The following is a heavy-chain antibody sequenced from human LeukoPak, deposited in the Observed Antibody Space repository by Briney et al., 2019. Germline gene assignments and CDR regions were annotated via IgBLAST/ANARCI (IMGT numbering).Heavy chain of an antibody. CDR3: TRGAGWLIDY. CDR1: GGSISSFY. J-gene: IGHJ4*02. D-gene: IGHD3-16*01. Sequence: SETLSLTCTVSGGSISSFYWTWIRQPPGKGLEWIGYFYNSGRSTYNPSLKSRVTISADTSKNHFSLKLNSVTTADTAVYYCTRGAGWLIDYWGQGILVTVSS. CDR2: FYNSGRS. V-gene: IGHV4-59*01.